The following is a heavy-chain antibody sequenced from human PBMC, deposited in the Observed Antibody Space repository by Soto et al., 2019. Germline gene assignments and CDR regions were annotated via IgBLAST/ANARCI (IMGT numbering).Heavy chain of an antibody. CDR3: ARSQLELRDDAFDI. CDR2: ISYDGTNK. D-gene: IGHD1-7*01. CDR1: GFTFSGYA. J-gene: IGHJ3*02. V-gene: IGHV3-30-3*01. Sequence: GGSLRLSCAASGFTFSGYALHWVRQTPGKGLEWMAVISYDGTNKYYAGSVEGRFTISRDNSRNTLFLQMNSLRPEDTAIYYCARSQLELRDDAFDIWGQGTMVTVSS.